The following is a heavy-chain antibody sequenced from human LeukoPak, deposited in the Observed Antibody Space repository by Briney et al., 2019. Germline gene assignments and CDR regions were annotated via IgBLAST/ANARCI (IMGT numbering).Heavy chain of an antibody. Sequence: ASVKVSCKASGYTFTGYYMHWVRQAPGQGLEWMGWINPNSGGTNYAQKFQGWVTMTRDTSISTAYMELSRLRSDDTAVYYCARDTGALWFGEPNWFDAWGQGTLVTVSS. CDR2: INPNSGGT. CDR3: ARDTGALWFGEPNWFDA. CDR1: GYTFTGYY. D-gene: IGHD3-10*01. J-gene: IGHJ5*02. V-gene: IGHV1-2*04.